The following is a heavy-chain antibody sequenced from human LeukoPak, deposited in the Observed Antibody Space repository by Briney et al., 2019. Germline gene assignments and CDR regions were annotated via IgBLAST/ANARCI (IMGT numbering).Heavy chain of an antibody. CDR2: INGSGGST. V-gene: IGHV3-23*01. CDR1: GFTFSSYA. CDR3: AKGARPTEYYYYYYMDV. D-gene: IGHD6-6*01. Sequence: GGSLRLSCAASGFTFSSYAMSWVRQAPGKGLEWVSAINGSGGSTYYADSVKGRFTISRDSSKNTLYLQMNSLRAEDTAVYYCAKGARPTEYYYYYYMDVWGKGTTVTVSS. J-gene: IGHJ6*03.